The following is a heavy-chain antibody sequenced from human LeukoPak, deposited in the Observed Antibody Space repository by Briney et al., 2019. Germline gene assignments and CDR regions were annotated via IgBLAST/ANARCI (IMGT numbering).Heavy chain of an antibody. CDR2: IYYSGST. D-gene: IGHD3-3*01. Sequence: SETLSLTCTVSGYSISSGYYWGWIRQPPGKGLEWIGSIYYSGSTYYNPSLKSRVTISVDTSKNQFSLKLSSVTAADTAVYYCASPTYYDFWSGLNWFDPWGQGTLVTVSS. J-gene: IGHJ5*02. CDR3: ASPTYYDFWSGLNWFDP. V-gene: IGHV4-38-2*02. CDR1: GYSISSGYY.